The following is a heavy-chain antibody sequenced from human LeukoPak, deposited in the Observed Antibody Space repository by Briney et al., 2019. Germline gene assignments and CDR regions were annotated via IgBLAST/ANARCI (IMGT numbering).Heavy chain of an antibody. J-gene: IGHJ5*02. CDR3: ARGPLSSTSLNWFDP. D-gene: IGHD2-2*01. V-gene: IGHV4-30-4*08. CDR2: IYYSGST. CDR1: GGSISSGDYY. Sequence: SQTLSLTCTVSGGSISSGDYYWSWIRQPPGKGLEWIGYIYYSGSTYYNPSLKSRVTVSVDTSKNQFSLKLSSVTAADTAVYYCARGPLSSTSLNWFDPWGQGTLVTVSS.